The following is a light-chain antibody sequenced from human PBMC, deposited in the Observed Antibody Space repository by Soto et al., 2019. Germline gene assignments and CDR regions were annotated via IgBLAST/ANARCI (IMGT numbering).Light chain of an antibody. Sequence: QSVLTQPASVSGSPGQSITISCTGTSSDVGGYNYVSWYQQYPGKAPKLMIYEVTHRPSGVSNRFSGSKSGNTASLTISGLQAEDEANYYCSSYRSTSVYVVGTGTQLTVL. CDR1: SSDVGGYNY. CDR3: SSYRSTSVYV. V-gene: IGLV2-14*01. J-gene: IGLJ1*01. CDR2: EVT.